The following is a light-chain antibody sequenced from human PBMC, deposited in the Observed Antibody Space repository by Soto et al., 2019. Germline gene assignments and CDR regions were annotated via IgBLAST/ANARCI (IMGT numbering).Light chain of an antibody. J-gene: IGLJ1*01. CDR3: SSYTSSRAYV. Sequence: SYELTQPPSVSVAPGQTASITCGGSDIGSKSVHWYQQKPGQAPVVVVYDDSDRPSGIPERFSGSNSGNTATLTISRVEAGDEADYYCSSYTSSRAYVFGIGTKVTVL. CDR2: DDS. V-gene: IGLV3-21*02. CDR1: DIGSKS.